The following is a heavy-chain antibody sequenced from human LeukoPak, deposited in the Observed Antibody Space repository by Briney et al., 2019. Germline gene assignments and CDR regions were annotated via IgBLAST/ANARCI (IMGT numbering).Heavy chain of an antibody. V-gene: IGHV1-18*01. CDR2: ISCNNGDT. D-gene: IGHD5-18*01. Sequence: ASVKVSCKASGYTFTSNGITWVRQAPGQDLEWVGWISCNNGDTRYAQKFQGRVTVTTDTSTSTVYMELRSLRSDDTAVYYCARDGGTAGYSSGSDYWGQGTLVTVSS. CDR3: ARDGGTAGYSSGSDY. J-gene: IGHJ4*02. CDR1: GYTFTSNG.